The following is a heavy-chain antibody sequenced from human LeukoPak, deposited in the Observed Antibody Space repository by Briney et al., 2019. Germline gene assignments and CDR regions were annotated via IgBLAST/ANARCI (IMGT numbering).Heavy chain of an antibody. Sequence: GGSLRLSCAASGFTFSSYAMSWVRQAPGKGLEWVASINHNGNVSYYVDSVKGRFTISRDNAKNSLYLQMSNLRAEDTAVYFCAREGGLDVWGQGATVTVSS. J-gene: IGHJ6*02. CDR3: AREGGLDV. CDR1: GFTFSSYA. V-gene: IGHV3-7*03. CDR2: INHNGNVS.